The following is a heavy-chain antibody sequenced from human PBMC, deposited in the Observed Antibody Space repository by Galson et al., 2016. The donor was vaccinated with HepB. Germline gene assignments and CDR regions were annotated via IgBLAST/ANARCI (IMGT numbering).Heavy chain of an antibody. V-gene: IGHV3-23*01. Sequence: SLRLSCAASKFTFRNYAMSWVRQAPGKGLEWVSSISGPGRNTYYADSVKGRFTISRDNAKNSLYLQMNSLRAEDTAAYYCARGPDYGDWVDFLDCWGQGTLVTVAS. CDR3: ARGPDYGDWVDFLDC. D-gene: IGHD4-17*01. CDR2: ISGPGRNT. J-gene: IGHJ4*02. CDR1: KFTFRNYA.